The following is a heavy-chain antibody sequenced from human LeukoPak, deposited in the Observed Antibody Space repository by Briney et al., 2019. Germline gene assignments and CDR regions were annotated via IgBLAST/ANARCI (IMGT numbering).Heavy chain of an antibody. CDR1: GGSISSSSYY. Sequence: SETLSLTCTVSGGSISSSSYYWGWIRQPPGKGLEWIGSIYYSGSTYYNPSLKSRVTISVDTSKNQFSLKLSSVTAADTAVYYCRGTRRAAAEDYWGQGTLVTVSS. D-gene: IGHD6-13*01. CDR3: RGTRRAAAEDY. V-gene: IGHV4-39*01. CDR2: IYYSGST. J-gene: IGHJ4*02.